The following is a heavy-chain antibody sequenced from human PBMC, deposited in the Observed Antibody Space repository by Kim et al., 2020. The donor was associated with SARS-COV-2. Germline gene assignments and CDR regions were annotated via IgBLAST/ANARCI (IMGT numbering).Heavy chain of an antibody. D-gene: IGHD6-13*01. CDR3: ASGGYSSSWYDY. CDR1: GGTFSSYA. Sequence: SVKVSCKASGGTFSSYAISWVRQAPGQGLEWMGGIIPIFGTANYAQKFQGRVTITADESTSTAYMELSSLRSEDTAVYYCASGGYSSSWYDYWGQGTLVTVSS. CDR2: IIPIFGTA. J-gene: IGHJ4*02. V-gene: IGHV1-69*13.